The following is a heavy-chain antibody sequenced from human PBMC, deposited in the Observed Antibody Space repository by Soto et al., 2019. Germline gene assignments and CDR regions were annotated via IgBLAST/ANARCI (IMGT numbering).Heavy chain of an antibody. CDR1: GFTFSNAW. Sequence: EVQLVESGGGLVKPGGSLRLSCAASGFTFSNAWMNWVRQAPGKGLEWVGRIKSKTDGGPTDYAAPVKGRFTISRADSKNTLYLQMNSLTTEDTAVYYCTTGGVNYGDPADYYYYGMDVWGQGSTVTVS. CDR3: TTGGVNYGDPADYYYYGMDV. CDR2: IKSKTDGGPT. V-gene: IGHV3-15*07. D-gene: IGHD4-17*01. J-gene: IGHJ6*02.